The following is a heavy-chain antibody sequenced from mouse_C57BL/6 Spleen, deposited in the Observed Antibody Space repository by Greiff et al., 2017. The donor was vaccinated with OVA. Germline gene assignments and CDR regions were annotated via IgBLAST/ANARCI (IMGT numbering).Heavy chain of an antibody. D-gene: IGHD2-4*01. Sequence: QVQLQQPGAELVKPGASVKLSCKASGYTFTSYWMQWVTQRPGQGLEWIGEIDPSDSYTNYNQKFKGKATLTVDTSSSTAYMQLSSLTSEDSAVYYCARKGIYYDYDEDYWGQGTTLTVSS. J-gene: IGHJ2*01. CDR1: GYTFTSYW. CDR2: IDPSDSYT. CDR3: ARKGIYYDYDEDY. V-gene: IGHV1-50*01.